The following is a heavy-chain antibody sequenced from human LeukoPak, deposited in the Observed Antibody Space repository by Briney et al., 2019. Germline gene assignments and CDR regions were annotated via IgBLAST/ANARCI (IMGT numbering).Heavy chain of an antibody. CDR3: ARASYSYDINGWVPFDY. V-gene: IGHV4-61*02. CDR1: GNSISSGDNY. D-gene: IGHD3-22*01. J-gene: IGHJ4*02. CDR2: IYTSGST. Sequence: SETLSLTCTVSGNSISSGDNYWSWIRHPAGKGLECIGRIYTSGSTNYSPSLKSRVTISGDTSKNQFSLRLSSVTAADTAVYYCARASYSYDINGWVPFDYWGQGTLVTVSS.